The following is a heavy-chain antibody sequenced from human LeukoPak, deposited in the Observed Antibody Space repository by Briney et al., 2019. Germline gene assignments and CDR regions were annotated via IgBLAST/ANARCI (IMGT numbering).Heavy chain of an antibody. CDR3: AKDYYDSSGYYPSQDY. D-gene: IGHD3-22*01. CDR1: GFTFSSYS. J-gene: IGHJ4*02. CDR2: ISSSSSYI. Sequence: PGGSLRLSCAASGFTFSSYSMNWVRQAPGKGLEWVSSISSSSSYIYYADSVKGRFTISRDNSKNTLYLQMNSLRAEDTAVYYCAKDYYDSSGYYPSQDYWGQGTLVTVSS. V-gene: IGHV3-21*04.